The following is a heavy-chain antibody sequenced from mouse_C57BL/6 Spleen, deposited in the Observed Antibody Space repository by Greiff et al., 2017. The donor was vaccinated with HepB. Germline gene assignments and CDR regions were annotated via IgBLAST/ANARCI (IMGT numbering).Heavy chain of an antibody. J-gene: IGHJ1*03. V-gene: IGHV14-4*01. CDR2: IDPENGDT. CDR3: TKGYFDV. CDR1: GFNIKDAY. Sequence: VQLQQSGAELVRPGASVKLSCTASGFNIKDAYMHWVKQRPEQGLEWIGWIDPENGDTEYASKFQGKATITADTSSNTAYLQLSSLTSEDTAVYYCTKGYFDVWGTGTTVTVSS.